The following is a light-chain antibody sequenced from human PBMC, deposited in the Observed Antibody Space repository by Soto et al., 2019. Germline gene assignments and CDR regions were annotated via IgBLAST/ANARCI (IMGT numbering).Light chain of an antibody. CDR2: DVN. CDR1: NSDVGGYNF. V-gene: IGLV2-14*01. Sequence: QSALTQPASVSGSPGQSITISCTGTNSDVGGYNFVSWYQQHPGKAPKLMIFDVNNRPSGVSNRFSGSKSGNTASLTISGLQTEDDADYYCSSYTSSTTDVFGTGTKVTVL. CDR3: SSYTSSTTDV. J-gene: IGLJ1*01.